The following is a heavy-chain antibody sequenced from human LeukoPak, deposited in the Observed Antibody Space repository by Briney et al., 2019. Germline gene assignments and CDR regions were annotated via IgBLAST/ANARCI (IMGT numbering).Heavy chain of an antibody. D-gene: IGHD2-21*02. CDR1: GGSISSYS. CDR3: ARQAYCGADCYSLDY. Sequence: SETLSLTCTVPGGSISSYSWSWVRQPPGKGLEWIGSIYTSERTNSNPSLKSRVTISVDTSKSQFSLKRSSVTAADTAVYYCARQAYCGADCYSLDYWGQGTLVTVSS. CDR2: IYTSERT. J-gene: IGHJ4*02. V-gene: IGHV4-4*09.